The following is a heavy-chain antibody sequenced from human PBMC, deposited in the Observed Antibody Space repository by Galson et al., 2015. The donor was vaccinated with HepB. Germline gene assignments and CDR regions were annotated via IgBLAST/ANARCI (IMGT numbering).Heavy chain of an antibody. CDR1: GGSISSSSYY. J-gene: IGHJ6*02. CDR2: IYYSGST. Sequence: ETLSLTCTVSGGSISSSSYYWGWIRQPPGKGLEWIGSIYYSGSTYYNPSLKSRVTISVDTPKNQFSLKLSSVTAADTAVYYCARTEKYYYDSSGYYGADGYYYGMDVWGQGTTVTVSS. D-gene: IGHD3-22*01. CDR3: ARTEKYYYDSSGYYGADGYYYGMDV. V-gene: IGHV4-39*01.